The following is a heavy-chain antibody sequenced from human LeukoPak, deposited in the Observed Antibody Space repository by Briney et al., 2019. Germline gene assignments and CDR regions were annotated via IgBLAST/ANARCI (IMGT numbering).Heavy chain of an antibody. J-gene: IGHJ5*02. V-gene: IGHV4-30-4*08. CDR1: GGSISSGYYY. D-gene: IGHD2-2*01. Sequence: SETLSLTCTVSGGSISSGYYYWRWIRQPPGKGLEWIVYIYFSGSTYYNPSLKSRVTISVHTSKNQFSLSLSSVTAADTAVYYCARGFCTSTNCYQEEWFDPWGRGTLVTVSS. CDR3: ARGFCTSTNCYQEEWFDP. CDR2: IYFSGST.